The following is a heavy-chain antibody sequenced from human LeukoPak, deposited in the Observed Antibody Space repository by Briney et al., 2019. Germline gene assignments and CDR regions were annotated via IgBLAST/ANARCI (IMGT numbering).Heavy chain of an antibody. J-gene: IGHJ4*02. Sequence: GGSLRRSCAASGFTCSTYSMNWVRQAPGKGLEWVSYISSGSSFIYYADSVKGRFTISRDNAKNSQFLQMNSLRAEDTAVYYCARESSGYFYWGQGTLVTVSS. CDR2: ISSGSSFI. V-gene: IGHV3-21*01. CDR3: ARESSGYFY. CDR1: GFTCSTYS. D-gene: IGHD3-22*01.